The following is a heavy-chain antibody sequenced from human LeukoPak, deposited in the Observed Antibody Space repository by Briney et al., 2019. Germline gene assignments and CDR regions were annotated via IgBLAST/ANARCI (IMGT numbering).Heavy chain of an antibody. CDR2: IWYDGSNK. CDR3: ARAPLRVDYFDY. CDR1: GFTFSSYD. J-gene: IGHJ4*02. D-gene: IGHD3-3*01. Sequence: PGRSLRLSCAASGFTFSSYDMHWVRQAPGKGLEWVAVIWYDGSNKYYADSVKGRFTISRDNSKNTLYLQMNSLRAEDTAVYYCARAPLRVDYFDYWGQGTLVTVSS. V-gene: IGHV3-33*01.